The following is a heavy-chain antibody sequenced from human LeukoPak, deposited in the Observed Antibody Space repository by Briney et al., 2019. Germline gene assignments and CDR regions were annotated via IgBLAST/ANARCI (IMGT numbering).Heavy chain of an antibody. V-gene: IGHV3-66*01. CDR3: AKDSGYSSSSGS. J-gene: IGHJ4*02. D-gene: IGHD6-13*01. CDR2: IYSGGST. CDR1: GFTVSSNY. Sequence: GGSLRLSCAASGFTVSSNYMSGVRQAPGKGLEWVSVIYSGGSTFYAESVKGSFTISRDNSKNTLYLQMNSLRAEDTAVYYCAKDSGYSSSSGSWGQGTLVTVSS.